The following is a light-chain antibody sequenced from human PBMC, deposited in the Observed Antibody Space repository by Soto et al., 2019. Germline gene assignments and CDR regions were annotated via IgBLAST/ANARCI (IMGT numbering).Light chain of an antibody. Sequence: ITMSQSPSTLSASVGDRVTITFRASQSISNWLAWYQQKPGKAPNLLIVDASRLESGVPPRFSGSGSGTEFTLTISSLQPDDFATYCCQQYNIYRTFGRGTKVDIK. J-gene: IGKJ4*01. V-gene: IGKV1-5*01. CDR3: QQYNIYRT. CDR2: DAS. CDR1: QSISNW.